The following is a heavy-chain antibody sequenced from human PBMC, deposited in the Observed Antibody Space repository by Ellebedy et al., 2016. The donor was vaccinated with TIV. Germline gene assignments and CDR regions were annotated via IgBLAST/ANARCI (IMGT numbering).Heavy chain of an antibody. D-gene: IGHD3-3*01. Sequence: AASVKVSCKVSGYTLSSLSMHGVRQAPGKGREWMGGFDPVDGVPMYEQRFQGRVTMTDDTSTDTAYMELRSLRSEDTAVYYCAKQGPNLEVVFIPFFDSWGQGTLVTVSS. CDR3: AKQGPNLEVVFIPFFDS. J-gene: IGHJ4*02. CDR2: FDPVDGVP. CDR1: GYTLSSLS. V-gene: IGHV1-24*01.